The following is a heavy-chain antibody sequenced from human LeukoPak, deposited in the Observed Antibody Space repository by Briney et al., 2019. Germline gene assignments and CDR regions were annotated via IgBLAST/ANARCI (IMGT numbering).Heavy chain of an antibody. CDR2: IKQDGSEK. J-gene: IGHJ3*02. CDR1: GFTLRRYW. Sequence: PGGSLSLSCAASGFTLRRYWISWLRQAPANAREWAANIKQDGSEKYYVHSLRGRFTIYRVNGQDSQHLQMNSLRAEHTGVLCGARGGSYALDAFDICGQGTMVTVSS. V-gene: IGHV3-7*03. D-gene: IGHD3-16*01. CDR3: ARGGSYALDAFDI.